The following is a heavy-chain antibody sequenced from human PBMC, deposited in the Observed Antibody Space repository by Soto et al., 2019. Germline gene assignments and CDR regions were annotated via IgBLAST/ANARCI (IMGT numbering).Heavy chain of an antibody. V-gene: IGHV4-59*01. J-gene: IGHJ6*02. D-gene: IGHD2-15*01. CDR3: AREGCSGGSCYSPYYYYYGMDV. Sequence: SETLSLTCTVAGGSISSYYWSWIRQPPGKGLEWIGYIYYSGSTNYNPSLKSRVTISVDTSKNQFSLKLSSVTAADTAVYYCAREGCSGGSCYSPYYYYYGMDVWGQGTTVTVSS. CDR1: GGSISSYY. CDR2: IYYSGST.